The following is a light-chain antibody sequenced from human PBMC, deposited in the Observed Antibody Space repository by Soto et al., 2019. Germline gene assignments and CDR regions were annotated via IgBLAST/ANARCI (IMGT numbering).Light chain of an antibody. J-gene: IGKJ4*02. CDR3: QLSGLP. CDR1: QGISSY. Sequence: DIQLTQSPTSLSASVGDRVTITCRGSQGISSYLNCYRQKPGKVPKLLIYSASNLQSGIPSRYSGSASGTEFTHNMRSLQPEDFATYYGQLSGLPFGGGTKVEIK. CDR2: SAS. V-gene: IGKV1-27*01.